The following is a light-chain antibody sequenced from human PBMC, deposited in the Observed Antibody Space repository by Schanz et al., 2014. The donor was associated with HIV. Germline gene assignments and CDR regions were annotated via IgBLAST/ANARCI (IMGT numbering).Light chain of an antibody. J-gene: IGKJ4*01. CDR2: GAS. CDR3: QHYGDSRGT. V-gene: IGKV3-20*01. CDR1: QSVSSSY. Sequence: EIVLTQSPGTLSLSPGERATLSCRASQSVSSSYLAWYQQKVGQAPRLLIYGASSRATGISDRFSGSGSGTDFTLTISRLEPEDFAVYYCQHYGDSRGTFGGGTKVDFK.